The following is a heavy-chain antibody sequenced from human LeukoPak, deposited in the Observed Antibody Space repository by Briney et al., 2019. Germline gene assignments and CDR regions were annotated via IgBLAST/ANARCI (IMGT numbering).Heavy chain of an antibody. CDR1: GYTFTSYG. J-gene: IGHJ5*02. Sequence: ASVKVSCKASGYTFTSYGISWVRQAPGQGLEWMGWISAYNGNTNYAQKFQGRVTITADKSTSTAYMELSSLRSEDTAVYYCARDRRWNSDKYNWFDPWGQGTLVTVSS. CDR2: ISAYNGNT. D-gene: IGHD1-7*01. CDR3: ARDRRWNSDKYNWFDP. V-gene: IGHV1-18*01.